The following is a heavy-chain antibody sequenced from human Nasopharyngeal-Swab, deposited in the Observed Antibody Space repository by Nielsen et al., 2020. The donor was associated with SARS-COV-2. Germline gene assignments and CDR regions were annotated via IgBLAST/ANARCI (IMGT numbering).Heavy chain of an antibody. CDR1: GFTFSSYW. CDR2: IKQDGSEK. V-gene: IGHV3-7*01. CDR3: ARDRDYAGAFDI. J-gene: IGHJ3*02. Sequence: LSLTCAASGFTFSSYWMSWARQAPGKGLAWVANIKQDGSEKYYVDSGKGRFTISRDNAKNSLYLQMNSLRAEDTAVYYCARDRDYAGAFDIWGQGTMVTVSS. D-gene: IGHD2-2*01.